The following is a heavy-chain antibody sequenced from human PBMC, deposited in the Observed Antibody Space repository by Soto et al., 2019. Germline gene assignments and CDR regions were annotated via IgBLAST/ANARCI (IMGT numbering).Heavy chain of an antibody. V-gene: IGHV4-34*01. J-gene: IGHJ4*02. CDR1: GASLSGYS. CDR2: INGSGNT. D-gene: IGHD2-2*01. CDR3: VGICRGTSCTDF. Sequence: KASETLSLTCAVYGASLSGYSWSWIRQPPGKGLEWIGEINGSGNTNYNPSLKSRVTISEGSSRNQISLTLTSVTAADTAVYYCVGICRGTSCTDFWGQGTLVTVSS.